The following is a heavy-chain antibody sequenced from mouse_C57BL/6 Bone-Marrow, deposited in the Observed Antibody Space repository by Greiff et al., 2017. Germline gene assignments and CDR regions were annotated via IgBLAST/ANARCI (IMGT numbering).Heavy chain of an antibody. CDR2: ISYDGSN. CDR3: AREGYYGSEAMDD. J-gene: IGHJ4*01. Sequence: EVQLQQSGPGLVKPSQSLSLTCSVTGYSITSGYYWNWIRQFPGNKLEWMGYISYDGSNNYNPSLKNRISITRDTSKNQFFLKLNSVTTEDTATYCCAREGYYGSEAMDDWGQGTSVTVSS. D-gene: IGHD1-1*01. CDR1: GYSITSGYY. V-gene: IGHV3-6*01.